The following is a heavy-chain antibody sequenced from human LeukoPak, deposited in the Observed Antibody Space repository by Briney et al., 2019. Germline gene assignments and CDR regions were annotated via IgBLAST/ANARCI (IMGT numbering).Heavy chain of an antibody. D-gene: IGHD6-6*01. Sequence: SETLSLTCTVSGGSISSSSYYWSWIRQPPGKGLEWIGYVYDTGSTNYHPSLKSRVTISVDTSKNQFSLKVTSVTAADTAVYYCARCGSNYLAARYLDYWGQGTLVTVSS. CDR3: ARCGSNYLAARYLDY. V-gene: IGHV4-61*01. J-gene: IGHJ4*02. CDR2: VYDTGST. CDR1: GGSISSSSYY.